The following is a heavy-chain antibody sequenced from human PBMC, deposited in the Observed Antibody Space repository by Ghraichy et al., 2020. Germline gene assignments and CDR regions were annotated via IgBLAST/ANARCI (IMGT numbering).Heavy chain of an antibody. J-gene: IGHJ4*02. V-gene: IGHV4-34*01. CDR3: ARGRGYAVAIPPDY. Sequence: SETLSLTCAVYGGSFSGYYWSWIRQPPGKGLEWIGEINHSGSTNYNPSLKSRVTISVDTSKNQFSLKLSSVTAADTAVYYCARGRGYAVAIPPDYWGQGTLVTVSS. CDR1: GGSFSGYY. CDR2: INHSGST. D-gene: IGHD6-19*01.